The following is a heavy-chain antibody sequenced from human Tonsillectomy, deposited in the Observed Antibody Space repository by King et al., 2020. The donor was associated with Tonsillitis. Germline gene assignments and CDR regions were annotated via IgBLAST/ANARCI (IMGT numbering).Heavy chain of an antibody. Sequence: QLQESGPGLVKPSEPLSLTCTVSGASISSSSYYWGWIRQPPGKGLEWIGSIYYSGSTYYNPSLKSRVTISVDTSKNQFSLKLSSVTAADTAVYSCASSDYTNFSPPVDYWGQGILVTVSS. CDR3: ASSDYTNFSPPVDY. V-gene: IGHV4-39*01. CDR2: IYYSGST. D-gene: IGHD4-11*01. CDR1: GASISSSSYY. J-gene: IGHJ4*02.